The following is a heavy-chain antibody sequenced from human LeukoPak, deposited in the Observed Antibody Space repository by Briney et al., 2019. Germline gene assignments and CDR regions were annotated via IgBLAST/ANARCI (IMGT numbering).Heavy chain of an antibody. Sequence: PGGSLRLACPAASFTFSNDGMSWVRQAPGKGLGWVSSIRGDSTWYADSVRGGVTISRDISKHTLCLQMDSVRCEGTPVYYCAKLVCTITSCQSSFDYRRQRTLPTVCS. CDR1: SFTFSNDG. CDR3: AKLVCTITSCQSSFDY. J-gene: IGHJ4*02. D-gene: IGHD2-2*01. V-gene: IGHV3-23*01. CDR2: IRGDST.